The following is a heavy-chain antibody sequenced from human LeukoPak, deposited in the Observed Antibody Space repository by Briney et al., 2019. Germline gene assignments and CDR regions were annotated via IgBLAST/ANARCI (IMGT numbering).Heavy chain of an antibody. J-gene: IGHJ4*02. V-gene: IGHV3-74*01. CDR2: INSDGSWT. CDR3: VSFYETY. D-gene: IGHD2-2*01. CDR1: GNYW. Sequence: GGSLRLSCAASGNYWMHWVRQAPGKGLVWVSHINSDGSWTTYVDSVKGRFTISRDNAKNMVYLQMNNLRAEDTAVYYCVSFYETYWGRGTLVTVSS.